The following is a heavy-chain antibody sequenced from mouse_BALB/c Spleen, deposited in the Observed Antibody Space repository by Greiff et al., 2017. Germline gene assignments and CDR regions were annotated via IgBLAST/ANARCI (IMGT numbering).Heavy chain of an antibody. CDR1: GYTFTDYW. Sequence: QVQLQQPGAELVMPGASVKMSCKASGYTFTDYWMHWVKQRPGQGLEWIGAIDTSDSYTSYNQKFKGKATLTADKSSSTAYMQLSSLTSENSAVYFCARGDYYGSSPWFAYWGQGTLVTVSA. J-gene: IGHJ3*01. CDR2: IDTSDSYT. V-gene: IGHV1-69*01. CDR3: ARGDYYGSSPWFAY. D-gene: IGHD1-1*01.